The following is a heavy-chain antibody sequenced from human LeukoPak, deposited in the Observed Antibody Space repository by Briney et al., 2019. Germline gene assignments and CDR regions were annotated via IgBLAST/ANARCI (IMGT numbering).Heavy chain of an antibody. J-gene: IGHJ5*02. CDR3: ARDRTVPFYYYDSSGYYFGNWFDP. Sequence: PSETLSLTCTVSGGSISSYYWSWIRQPAGKGLEWIGRIYTSGSTNYNPSLKSRVTMPVDTSKNQFSLKLSSVTAADTAVYYCARDRTVPFYYYDSSGYYFGNWFDPWGQGTLVTVSS. CDR1: GGSISSYY. V-gene: IGHV4-4*07. D-gene: IGHD3-22*01. CDR2: IYTSGST.